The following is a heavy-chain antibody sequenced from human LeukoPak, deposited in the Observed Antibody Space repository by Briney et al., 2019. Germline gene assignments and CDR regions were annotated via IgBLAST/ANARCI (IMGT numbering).Heavy chain of an antibody. CDR2: IIPIFGTA. V-gene: IGHV1-69*13. CDR1: GGTFSSYA. CDR3: ARDGDKIDCSSTSCYTGGYYYYGMDV. J-gene: IGHJ6*02. D-gene: IGHD2-2*02. Sequence: VKVSCKASGGTFSSYAISWVRQAPGQGLEWMGGIIPIFGTANYAQKFQGRVTITADESTSTAYMELSSLRSEDTAVYYCARDGDKIDCSSTSCYTGGYYYYGMDVWGQGTTVTVSS.